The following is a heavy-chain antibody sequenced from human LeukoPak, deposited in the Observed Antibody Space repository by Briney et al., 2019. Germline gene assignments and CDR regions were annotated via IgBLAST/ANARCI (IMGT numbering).Heavy chain of an antibody. Sequence: SETLSLTCTVSGGYISSYYWSWIRQPAGKGLEWIGSIYYSGRTYYNPSLKSRVTISVDTSKNQFSLKLSSVTAADTAVYYCARDETYSSDWQSNHYYYYMDVWGKGTTVTVSS. CDR1: GGYISSYY. CDR2: IYYSGRT. J-gene: IGHJ6*03. D-gene: IGHD6-19*01. V-gene: IGHV4-4*07. CDR3: ARDETYSSDWQSNHYYYYMDV.